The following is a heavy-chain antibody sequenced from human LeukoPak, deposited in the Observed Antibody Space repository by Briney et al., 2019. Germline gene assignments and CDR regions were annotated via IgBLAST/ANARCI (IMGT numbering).Heavy chain of an antibody. J-gene: IGHJ4*02. CDR3: ARGLLWFGELLYFDY. D-gene: IGHD3-10*01. CDR2: ISGSSYYI. CDR1: GFTFSSYA. V-gene: IGHV3-21*01. Sequence: GGSLRLSCAASGFTFSSYAMNWVRQTPGKGLEWVSSISGSSYYIYYADSVRGRFTISRDNAENSGYLQMNSLRAEDTAVYYCARGLLWFGELLYFDYWGQGTLVTVSS.